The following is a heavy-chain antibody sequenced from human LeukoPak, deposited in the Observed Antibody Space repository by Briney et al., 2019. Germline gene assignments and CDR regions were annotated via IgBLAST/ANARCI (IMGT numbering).Heavy chain of an antibody. CDR1: GYTYTSYG. CDR2: ICAYNGNT. Sequence: ASVKVSCKASGYTYTSYGISWVRQAPGQGLEWMGWICAYNGNTNYAQKLPGRVTMTTDTSTSTAYMELRSLRSDDTAVYYCARDRCSSNSCYFDYWGQGTLVTVSS. V-gene: IGHV1-18*04. D-gene: IGHD2-2*01. CDR3: ARDRCSSNSCYFDY. J-gene: IGHJ4*02.